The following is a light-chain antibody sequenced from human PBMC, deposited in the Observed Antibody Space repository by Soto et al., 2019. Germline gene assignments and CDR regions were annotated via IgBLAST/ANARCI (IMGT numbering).Light chain of an antibody. CDR3: QQYYSPTRYT. V-gene: IGKV4-1*01. J-gene: IGKJ2*01. Sequence: DIVMTQSPEYLAVSLGERATINCKSSQNVLYSSNNKNLIAWYQQKPGQPPKLLIYWASTRESGVPDRFSGSGSWRDFTLTISRLQAEDVAVYYCQQYYSPTRYTFGKGTRLEIK. CDR1: QNVLYSSNNKNL. CDR2: WAS.